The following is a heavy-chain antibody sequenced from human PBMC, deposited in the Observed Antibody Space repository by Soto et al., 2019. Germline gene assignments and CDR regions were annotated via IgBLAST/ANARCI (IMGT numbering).Heavy chain of an antibody. Sequence: ASVKVSCKASGYTFTTYGIHWVRQAPGQGLEWMGWISGYNGNTNYAQKFQGRVTMTTDTSTTTAYMDLRSLRSDDTAVYYCGRERDGTSWSSAEYLQHWGQGTLVTVSS. CDR2: ISGYNGNT. CDR1: GYTFTTYG. CDR3: GRERDGTSWSSAEYLQH. J-gene: IGHJ1*01. V-gene: IGHV1-18*01. D-gene: IGHD6-13*01.